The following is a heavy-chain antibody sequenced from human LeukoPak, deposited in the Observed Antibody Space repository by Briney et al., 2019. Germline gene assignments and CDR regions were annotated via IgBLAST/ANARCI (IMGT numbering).Heavy chain of an antibody. D-gene: IGHD3-22*01. V-gene: IGHV3-23*01. CDR2: ISGSGGST. CDR3: AKADGYYDSSGYSPTARYYFDY. CDR1: GFTFSSYA. Sequence: PGGSLRLSCAASGFTFSSYAMSWVRQAPGKGLEWVSAISGSGGSTYYADSVKGRFTISRDNSKNTLYLQMNSLRAEDTAVYYCAKADGYYDSSGYSPTARYYFDYWGQGTLVTVSS. J-gene: IGHJ4*02.